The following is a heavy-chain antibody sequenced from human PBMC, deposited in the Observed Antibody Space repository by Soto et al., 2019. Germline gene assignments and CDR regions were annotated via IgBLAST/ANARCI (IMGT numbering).Heavy chain of an antibody. D-gene: IGHD6-19*01. CDR2: INAGNGNT. V-gene: IGHV1-3*01. J-gene: IGHJ4*02. Sequence: ASVKVSCKASGYTFTSYAMHWVRQAPGQRLEWMGWINAGNGNTKYSQKFQGRVTITRDTSASTAYMELSSLRSEDTAVYYCARDLKGQWLVNYFDYWGQGTLVTVSS. CDR1: GYTFTSYA. CDR3: ARDLKGQWLVNYFDY.